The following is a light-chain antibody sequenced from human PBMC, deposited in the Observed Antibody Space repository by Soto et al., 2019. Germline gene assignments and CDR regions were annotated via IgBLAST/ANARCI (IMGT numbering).Light chain of an antibody. CDR1: QNISVW. J-gene: IGKJ2*01. CDR3: QQYDSSSPT. CDR2: DAS. V-gene: IGKV1-5*01. Sequence: DIQMTQSPSTLSASVGDGVTITCRASQNISVWLAWYQQRPGKAPKFLIYDASNLETRVSSRFSGSGSGTEFTRTIRSLQPDDFATYYCQQYDSSSPTFGQGTKLEIK.